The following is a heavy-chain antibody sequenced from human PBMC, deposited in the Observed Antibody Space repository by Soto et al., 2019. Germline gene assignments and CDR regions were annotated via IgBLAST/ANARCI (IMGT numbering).Heavy chain of an antibody. CDR2: ISGDGINT. V-gene: IGHV3-30*03. CDR1: GFNFGFFG. J-gene: IGHJ4*02. CDR3: ARGNLSVDFDS. Sequence: QIQLVESGGDVVQPGKSLRLSCAASGFNFGFFGMHWVRQAPGKGLEWVAFISGDGINTQYADSVRGRFTLSRDYSRKTMYLQMDSLRDEDTALYYCARGNLSVDFDSWGVGTLVTVSS.